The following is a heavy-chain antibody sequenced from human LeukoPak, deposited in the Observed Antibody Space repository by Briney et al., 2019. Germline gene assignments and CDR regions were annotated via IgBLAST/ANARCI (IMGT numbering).Heavy chain of an antibody. Sequence: SVKVSCKASGYTFTSYDINWVRQATGQGLEWMGWMNPNSGNTGYAQKFQGRVTMTRNTSISTAYMELSSLRSEDTAVYYCARVPYGDYDYWYFDLWGRGTLVTVSS. CDR2: MNPNSGNT. J-gene: IGHJ2*01. D-gene: IGHD4-17*01. V-gene: IGHV1-8*01. CDR3: ARVPYGDYDYWYFDL. CDR1: GYTFTSYD.